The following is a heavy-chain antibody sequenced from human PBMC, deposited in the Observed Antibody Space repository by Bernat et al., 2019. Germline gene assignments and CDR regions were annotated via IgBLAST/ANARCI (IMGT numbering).Heavy chain of an antibody. CDR2: ISYDGSYK. CDR3: ARDHYSTVTVNWYFAL. D-gene: IGHD4-17*01. J-gene: IGHJ2*01. CDR1: GFTFSSYA. V-gene: IGHV3-30*01. Sequence: QVQLVESGEGVVQPGRSLRLSCAASGFTFSSYAMHWVRQAPGKGLEWVAVISYDGSYKYYADSVKGRFTISRDNSKNTLYLQMNSLRGEDTAVYYCARDHYSTVTVNWYFALWGRGTLVTVSS.